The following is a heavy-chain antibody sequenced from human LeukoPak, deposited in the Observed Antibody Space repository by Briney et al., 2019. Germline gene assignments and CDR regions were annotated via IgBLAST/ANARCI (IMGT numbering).Heavy chain of an antibody. D-gene: IGHD3-10*01. CDR3: ARDQGYYGSENRGFDY. CDR2: ISSSSSTI. Sequence: GGSLRLSCAASGFTFSSYSMNWVRQAPGKGLEWVSYISSSSSTIYYADSVKGRFTISRDNAKNSLYLQMNSLRAEDTAVYYCARDQGYYGSENRGFDYWGQGTLVTVSS. V-gene: IGHV3-48*04. CDR1: GFTFSSYS. J-gene: IGHJ4*02.